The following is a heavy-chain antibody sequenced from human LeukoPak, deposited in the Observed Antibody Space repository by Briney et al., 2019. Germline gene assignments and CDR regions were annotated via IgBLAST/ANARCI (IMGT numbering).Heavy chain of an antibody. CDR1: GGSISSSSYY. CDR3: ATPLDYDSSGYYKN. CDR2: IYYSGST. J-gene: IGHJ4*02. D-gene: IGHD3-22*01. Sequence: PSETLSLTCTVPGGSISSSSYYWGWIRQPPGKGLEWIGSIYYSGSTYYNPSLKSRVTISVDTSKNQFSLKLSSVTAADTAVYYCATPLDYDSSGYYKNWGQGTLVTVSS. V-gene: IGHV4-39*01.